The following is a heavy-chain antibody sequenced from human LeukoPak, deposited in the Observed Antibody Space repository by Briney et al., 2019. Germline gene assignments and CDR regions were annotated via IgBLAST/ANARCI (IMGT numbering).Heavy chain of an antibody. Sequence: GGSLRLSCAASGFTFSSYAMSWVRQAPGQGLEWVSAISNSGSSTYYADSVKGRFTISRDNSKNTLYLQMNTLRAEDTAVYYCAKVSSRLLWFGEPYGMDVWGQGTTVTVSS. CDR2: ISNSGSST. CDR3: AKVSSRLLWFGEPYGMDV. V-gene: IGHV3-23*01. J-gene: IGHJ6*02. D-gene: IGHD3-10*01. CDR1: GFTFSSYA.